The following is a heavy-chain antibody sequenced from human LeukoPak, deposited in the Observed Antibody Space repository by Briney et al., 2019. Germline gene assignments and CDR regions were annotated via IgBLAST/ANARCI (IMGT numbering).Heavy chain of an antibody. CDR2: ISWNSDTI. CDR3: AKDISGTYLAALDY. Sequence: GGSLRLSCAAPGFSFDDYAMHWVRQTPGKGLEWVSGISWNSDTIGYADSVKGRFTISRDNAKNSLYLQMNSLRGEDTALYYCAKDISGTYLAALDYWGQGTLVTVSS. CDR1: GFSFDDYA. V-gene: IGHV3-9*01. D-gene: IGHD1-26*01. J-gene: IGHJ4*02.